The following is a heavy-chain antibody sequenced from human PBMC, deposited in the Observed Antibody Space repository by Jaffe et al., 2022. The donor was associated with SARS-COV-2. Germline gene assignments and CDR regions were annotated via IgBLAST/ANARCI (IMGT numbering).Heavy chain of an antibody. CDR2: ISYDGSNK. V-gene: IGHV3-30*04. CDR1: GFTFSSYA. D-gene: IGHD6-19*01. CDR3: ARDHRWLVQDYYFDY. J-gene: IGHJ4*02. Sequence: QVQLVESGGGVVQPGRSLRLSCAASGFTFSSYAMHWVRQAPGKGLEWVAVISYDGSNKYYADSVKGRFTISRDNSKNTLYLQMNSLRAEDTAVYYCARDHRWLVQDYYFDYWGQGTLVTVSS.